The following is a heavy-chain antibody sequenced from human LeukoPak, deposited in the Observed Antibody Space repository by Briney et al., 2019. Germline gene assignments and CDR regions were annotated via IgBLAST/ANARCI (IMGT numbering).Heavy chain of an antibody. CDR1: GGTFNNSA. J-gene: IGHJ6*02. D-gene: IGHD1-1*01. Sequence: SVKVSCKASGGTFNNSAINWVRQAPGQGLEWMGRIIPILNIPNYAQKLQGRVTIAADKSTSTAYMELSSLRSDDTAVYYCAREKMEVGYYGLDVWGQGTTVTVSS. CDR2: IIPILNIP. CDR3: AREKMEVGYYGLDV. V-gene: IGHV1-69*04.